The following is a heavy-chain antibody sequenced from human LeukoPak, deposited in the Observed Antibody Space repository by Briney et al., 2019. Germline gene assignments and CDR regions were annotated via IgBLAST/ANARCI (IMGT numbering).Heavy chain of an antibody. CDR3: AGEWLAQSYFDY. D-gene: IGHD6-19*01. Sequence: SETLSLTCAVYGGSLNHYYWSWIRQSPGKALEWIGEVNHRGTSNYNPSLNSRAIISVDTSKNQISLKVNSVTAADTAVYYCAGEWLAQSYFDYWGQGTLVTVSS. CDR1: GGSLNHYY. CDR2: VNHRGTS. V-gene: IGHV4-34*01. J-gene: IGHJ4*02.